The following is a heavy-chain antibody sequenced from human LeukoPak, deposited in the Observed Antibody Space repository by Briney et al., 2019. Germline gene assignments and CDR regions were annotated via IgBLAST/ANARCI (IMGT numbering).Heavy chain of an antibody. CDR1: GFTFSSYA. J-gene: IGHJ4*02. CDR3: AKRMEKQWLVLDYLDY. D-gene: IGHD6-19*01. V-gene: IGHV3-23*01. Sequence: PGGSLRLSCAASGFTFSSYAMSWVRRAPGKGLEWVSAISGSGGSTYYADSVKGRFTISRDNSKNTLYLQMNSLRAEDTAVYYCAKRMEKQWLVLDYLDYWGQGTLVTVSS. CDR2: ISGSGGST.